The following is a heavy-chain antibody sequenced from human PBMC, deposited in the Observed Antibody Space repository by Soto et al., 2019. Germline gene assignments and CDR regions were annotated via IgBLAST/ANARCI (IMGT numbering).Heavy chain of an antibody. Sequence: SETLSLTCAVYGGFVSSGSYYWSWIRQPPGEGLEWIGEMSHSGGTHFNPSLKSRVTISVDTSKNQFSLKMSSVTAADTALYYCARVERGTATTVVDAFDIWGPGTMVTVS. J-gene: IGHJ3*02. D-gene: IGHD1-1*01. V-gene: IGHV4-61*01. CDR2: MSHSGGT. CDR3: ARVERGTATTVVDAFDI. CDR1: GGFVSSGSYY.